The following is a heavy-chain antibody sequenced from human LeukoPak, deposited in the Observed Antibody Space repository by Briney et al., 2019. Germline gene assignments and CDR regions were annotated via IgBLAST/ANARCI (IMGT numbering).Heavy chain of an antibody. Sequence: PGGSLRLSCAASGFTFSSYAMSWVRQAPGKGLEWVSAISGSGGSTYYADSVKGRFTISRDNSKNTLYLQMNSLRAEDTAVDYCATVGYYDILTGYLWGQGTLVTVSS. CDR2: ISGSGGST. CDR1: GFTFSSYA. D-gene: IGHD3-9*01. J-gene: IGHJ4*02. CDR3: ATVGYYDILTGYL. V-gene: IGHV3-23*01.